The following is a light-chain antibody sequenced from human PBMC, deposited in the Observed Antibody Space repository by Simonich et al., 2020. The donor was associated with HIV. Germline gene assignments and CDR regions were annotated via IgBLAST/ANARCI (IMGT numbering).Light chain of an antibody. CDR2: AAS. Sequence: DIQMTQSPSSLSASVGDRVNIPCRASQYITKYLNWYQQKPGKAPELLIYAASNLQSGVPSRFSGSGSGTDFTLTINSLQPEDFATYYCQQSHTTPYTFGQGTKLDIK. V-gene: IGKV1-39*01. J-gene: IGKJ2*01. CDR3: QQSHTTPYT. CDR1: QYITKY.